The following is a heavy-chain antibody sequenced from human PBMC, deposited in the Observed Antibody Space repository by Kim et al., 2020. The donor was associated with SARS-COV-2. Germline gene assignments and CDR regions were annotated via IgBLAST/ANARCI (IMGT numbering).Heavy chain of an antibody. J-gene: IGHJ4*01. D-gene: IGHD3-10*01. V-gene: IGHV1-69*04. Sequence: KFQGRVTMTADKSTSTAYMELSSLRSEDTAVYYCARDVYYYGSGSYFDYWGHGTLVTVSS. CDR3: ARDVYYYGSGSYFDY.